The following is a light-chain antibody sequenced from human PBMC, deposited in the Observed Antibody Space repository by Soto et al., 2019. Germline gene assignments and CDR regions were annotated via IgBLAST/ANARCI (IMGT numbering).Light chain of an antibody. Sequence: EIVVTQSPATLSVSPGERATLSCRASQSVRSNLAWYQQKPGQAPRLLIHGATTRATGIPARFSGSGSGTEFTLTISSLQSEDFAVYYCQQYNNWPRTFGQGTKVDIK. CDR3: QQYNNWPRT. V-gene: IGKV3-15*01. CDR1: QSVRSN. J-gene: IGKJ1*01. CDR2: GAT.